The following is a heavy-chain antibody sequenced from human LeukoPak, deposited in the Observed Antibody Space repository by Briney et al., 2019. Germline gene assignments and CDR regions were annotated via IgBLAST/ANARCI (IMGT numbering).Heavy chain of an antibody. CDR2: IGSVGHST. Sequence: GGSLRLSCAASGSRFSDAAMTWVRQAPGKGLEWVSLIGSVGHSTYYGDSVKGRFTISRDNSKNTLSLQMNSLRVEDTAMYYCAKDIELSILGLGTMVTVSS. J-gene: IGHJ3*02. D-gene: IGHD3-16*02. V-gene: IGHV3-23*01. CDR1: GSRFSDAA. CDR3: AKDIELSI.